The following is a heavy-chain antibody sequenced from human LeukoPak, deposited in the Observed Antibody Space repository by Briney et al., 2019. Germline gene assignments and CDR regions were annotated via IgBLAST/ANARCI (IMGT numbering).Heavy chain of an antibody. CDR3: ARELASGNTFDY. D-gene: IGHD6-25*01. CDR2: IKPNSGGT. CDR1: GYTFTGYY. Sequence: SVKVSCKASGYTFTGYYMHWVRLPPPQGLEWMGWIKPNSGGTNYAQKLQGGVTMTRDTSISTAYMELSRLRSDDTAVYYCARELASGNTFDYWGQGTLVTVSS. V-gene: IGHV1-2*02. J-gene: IGHJ4*02.